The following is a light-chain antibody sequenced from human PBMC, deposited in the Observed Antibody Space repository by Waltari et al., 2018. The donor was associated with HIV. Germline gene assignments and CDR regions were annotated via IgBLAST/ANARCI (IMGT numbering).Light chain of an antibody. CDR1: QSIGVW. CDR2: KAS. J-gene: IGKJ1*01. V-gene: IGKV1-5*03. CDR3: QEYTTYLGT. Sequence: DIQMTQSPSTLSASVGDTVTITCRASQSIGVWLAWYQQKPGKAPKFLISKASSLESGVPSRFSGSGAATEFTLTISSLQPEDFATYFCQEYTTYLGTFGQGTKVEIK.